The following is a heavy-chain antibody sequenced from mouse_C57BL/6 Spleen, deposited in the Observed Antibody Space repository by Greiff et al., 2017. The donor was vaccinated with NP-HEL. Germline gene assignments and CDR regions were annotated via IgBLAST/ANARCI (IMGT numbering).Heavy chain of an antibody. CDR1: GYAFSSSW. V-gene: IGHV1-82*01. CDR2: IYPGDGDT. D-gene: IGHD3-1*01. Sequence: VQLQQSGPELVKPGASVKISCKASGYAFSSSWMNWVKQRPGKGLEWIGRIYPGDGDTNYNGKFKGKATLTADKSSSTAYMHLSSLTSEDSAVYICARSGGFYAMDYWGQGPTVTVSS. CDR3: ARSGGFYAMDY. J-gene: IGHJ4*01.